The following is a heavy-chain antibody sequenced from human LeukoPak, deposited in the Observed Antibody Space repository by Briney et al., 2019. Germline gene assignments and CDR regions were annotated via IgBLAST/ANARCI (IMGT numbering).Heavy chain of an antibody. D-gene: IGHD3-10*01. J-gene: IGHJ4*02. V-gene: IGHV3-53*01. CDR1: GFTVSSNY. CDR2: IYSGGST. CDR3: ARSDYGSGSPDYDY. Sequence: GGSLRLSCAASGFTVSSNYMSWVRQAPGKGLEWVSVIYSGGSTYYADSVEGRFTISRDNSKNTLYLQMNSLRAEDTAVYYCARSDYGSGSPDYDYWGQGTLVTVSS.